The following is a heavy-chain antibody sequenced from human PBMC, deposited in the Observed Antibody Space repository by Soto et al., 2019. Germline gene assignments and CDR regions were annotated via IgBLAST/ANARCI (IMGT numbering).Heavy chain of an antibody. CDR1: GFTFSSYG. J-gene: IGHJ4*02. D-gene: IGHD6-13*01. CDR3: AKESGLRGRGSWYFDY. CDR2: ISYDGSNK. Sequence: QVQLVESGGGVVQPGRSLRLSCAASGFTFSSYGMHWVRQAPGKGLEWVAVISYDGSNKYYADSVKGRFTISRDNSKNTLYLQMNSLRAEDTAVYYCAKESGLRGRGSWYFDYWGQGTLVTVSS. V-gene: IGHV3-30*18.